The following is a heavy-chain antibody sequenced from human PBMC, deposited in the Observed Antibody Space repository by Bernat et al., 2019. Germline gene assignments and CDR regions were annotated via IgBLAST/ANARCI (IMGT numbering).Heavy chain of an antibody. Sequence: QVQLQQWGAGLLKPSETLSLTCAGYGGSFSGYYWSWISQPPGKGMEWIGEITHSGSTNYNPSLKSRVTISVDTSKNQFSLMLCSVTAADTSVYYSARRAAEDPNLFDYWGQVTLVTVSS. CDR1: GGSFSGYY. CDR2: ITHSGST. V-gene: IGHV4-34*01. D-gene: IGHD6-25*01. J-gene: IGHJ4*02. CDR3: ARRAAEDPNLFDY.